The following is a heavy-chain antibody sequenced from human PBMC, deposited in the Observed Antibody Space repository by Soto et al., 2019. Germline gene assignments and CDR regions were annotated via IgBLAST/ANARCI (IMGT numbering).Heavy chain of an antibody. Sequence: SETLSLTCAVYGQSFSGYYWSWIRQPPGKGLEWIGEVNHSGDTTYNPSLRSRVTISADTSKSQFSLKVKSVTAADTAVYYCASVAYFESSAFYAPFDYWGRGSLVTVSS. CDR3: ASVAYFESSAFYAPFDY. CDR2: VNHSGDT. V-gene: IGHV4-34*01. J-gene: IGHJ4*02. D-gene: IGHD3-9*01. CDR1: GQSFSGYY.